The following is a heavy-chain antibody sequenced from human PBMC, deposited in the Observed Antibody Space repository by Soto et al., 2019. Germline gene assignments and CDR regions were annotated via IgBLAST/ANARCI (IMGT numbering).Heavy chain of an antibody. J-gene: IGHJ4*02. CDR1: GFTFSSYS. D-gene: IGHD1-26*01. CDR2: IFISSSYI. CDR3: ARVPYGGSYWREFDY. V-gene: IGHV3-21*01. Sequence: ESGGGLVKPGGSLRLSCAASGFTFSSYSMNWVRQAPGKGLEWVSSIFISSSYIYYADSVKGRFIISRDNAKNSLYLQMNSLRADDTAVYYCARVPYGGSYWREFDYWGQGTLVTVSS.